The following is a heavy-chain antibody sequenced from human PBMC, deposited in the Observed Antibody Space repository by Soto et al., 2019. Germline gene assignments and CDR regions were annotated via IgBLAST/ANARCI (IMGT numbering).Heavy chain of an antibody. CDR1: GGTFSSYA. V-gene: IGHV1-69*13. J-gene: IGHJ4*02. CDR2: IIPIFGAA. CDR3: AKAGFSSRWSPTYFDY. Sequence: SVKVSCKASGGTFSSYAISWVRQVPGQGLEWMGGIIPIFGAANYAQKFQGRVTITADESTSTAYMELSSLRSEDTAVYYCAKAGFSSRWSPTYFDYWGQGTLVTVSS. D-gene: IGHD6-13*01.